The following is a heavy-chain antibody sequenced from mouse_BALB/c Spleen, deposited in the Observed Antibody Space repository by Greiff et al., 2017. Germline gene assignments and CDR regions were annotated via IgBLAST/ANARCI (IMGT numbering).Heavy chain of an antibody. Sequence: VQLQQSGAELVRPGVSVKISCKGSGYTFTDYAMHWVKQSHAKSLEWIGVISTYYGDASYNQKFKGKATTTVDKSSSTAYMELARLTSEDSAIYYCARGVDYWGQGTSVTVSS. CDR2: ISTYYGDA. J-gene: IGHJ4*01. V-gene: IGHV1S137*01. CDR3: ARGVDY. CDR1: GYTFTDYA.